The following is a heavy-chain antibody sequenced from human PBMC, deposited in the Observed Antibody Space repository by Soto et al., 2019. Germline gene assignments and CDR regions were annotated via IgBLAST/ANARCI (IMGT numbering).Heavy chain of an antibody. CDR1: GYTFTSYG. V-gene: IGHV1-18*01. CDR3: ATLVDCSGGSCYLAPYYYYGMDV. CDR2: ISAYNGNT. J-gene: IGHJ6*02. Sequence: GSSVKVSCKASGYTFTSYGISWVRQAPGQGLEWMAWISAYNGNTNYAQKLQGRVSMTTDTSTSTAYMELRSLRSDYTAVYYCATLVDCSGGSCYLAPYYYYGMDVWGQGTTVTVSS. D-gene: IGHD2-15*01.